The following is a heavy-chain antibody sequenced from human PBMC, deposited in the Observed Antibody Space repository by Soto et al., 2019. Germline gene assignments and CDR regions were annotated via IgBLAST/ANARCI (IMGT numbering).Heavy chain of an antibody. J-gene: IGHJ3*02. D-gene: IGHD3-3*01. V-gene: IGHV5-51*01. Sequence: GESLKISCKGSEYNFSTYWIAWVRQMPGKGLEWMGIIYPGDSDTRYSPSFQGQVTVSADKSISTAYLQWSSLKASDTAMYYCARPGSYYDFWSGPLQRAFDIWGQGTMVTVSS. CDR2: IYPGDSDT. CDR1: EYNFSTYW. CDR3: ARPGSYYDFWSGPLQRAFDI.